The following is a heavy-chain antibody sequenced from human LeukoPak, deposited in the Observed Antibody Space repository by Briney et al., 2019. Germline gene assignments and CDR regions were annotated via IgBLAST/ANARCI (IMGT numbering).Heavy chain of an antibody. CDR1: GGSISGGSHH. CDR2: LYLSRTT. Sequence: SETLSLTCTVSGGSISGGSHHWGWFRQSPGKGLEWIGSLYLSRTTYYNPSLNSRVTISVDTSKNQFSLQLSSVTAADTAVYYCAGVRFLEWLPPLEYNWFDPWGQGTLVTVSS. D-gene: IGHD3-3*01. V-gene: IGHV4-39*07. CDR3: AGVRFLEWLPPLEYNWFDP. J-gene: IGHJ5*02.